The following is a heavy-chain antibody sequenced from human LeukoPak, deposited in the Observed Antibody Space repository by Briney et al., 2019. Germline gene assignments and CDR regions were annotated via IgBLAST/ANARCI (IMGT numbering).Heavy chain of an antibody. CDR3: ARDQRAYYYDSSGYYDAFDI. J-gene: IGHJ3*02. CDR1: GGSISSYY. Sequence: PSETLSLTCTVSGGSISSYYWSWIRQPPGKGLEWIGYIYYSGSTNYNPSLKSRVTISVDTSKNQFSLKLSSVTAADTAVYYCARDQRAYYYDSSGYYDAFDIWGQGTMVTVSS. D-gene: IGHD3-22*01. CDR2: IYYSGST. V-gene: IGHV4-59*01.